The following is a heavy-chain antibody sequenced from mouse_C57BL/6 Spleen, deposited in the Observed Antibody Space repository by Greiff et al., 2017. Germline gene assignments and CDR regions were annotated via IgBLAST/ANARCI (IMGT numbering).Heavy chain of an antibody. CDR1: GFSLTSYA. CDR2: IWTGGGT. D-gene: IGHD1-1*01. V-gene: IGHV2-9-1*01. Sequence: VMLVESGPGLVAPSQSLSITCTVSGFSLTSYAISWVRQPPGKGLEWLGVIWTGGGTNYNSALKSRLSISKDNSKSQVFLKMNSLQTDDTARYYCARSLNGSSPYYAMDYWGQGTSVTVSS. J-gene: IGHJ4*01. CDR3: ARSLNGSSPYYAMDY.